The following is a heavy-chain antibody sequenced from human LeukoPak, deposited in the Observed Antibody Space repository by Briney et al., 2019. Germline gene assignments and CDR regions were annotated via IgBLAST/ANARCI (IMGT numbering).Heavy chain of an antibody. V-gene: IGHV4-59*11. CDR2: MYDTENT. D-gene: IGHD5-18*01. Sequence: AEPLSPTGTVSAGSIRGHYWGGAGQPPGKGLEWIGYMYDTENTKDNPSLTSRLTLSADTSKNQFSLRLGSVAAADTAVYYCATIKRGYPYGYFDFWGQGILVTVSS. CDR1: AGSIRGHY. CDR3: ATIKRGYPYGYFDF. J-gene: IGHJ4*02.